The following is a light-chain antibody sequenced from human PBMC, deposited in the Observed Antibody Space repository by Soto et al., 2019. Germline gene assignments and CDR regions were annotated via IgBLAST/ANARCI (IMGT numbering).Light chain of an antibody. CDR3: SSYTTRNTEV. J-gene: IGLJ1*01. CDR1: SSDVGAFNY. CDR2: DVT. V-gene: IGLV2-14*03. Sequence: QSVLTQPASVYGSPGQSISISCIGTSSDVGAFNYVSWYQHHPGKAPQLIIYDVTSRPSGVSNRFSASKSGNTAPLTISGLQAEDEADYYCSSYTTRNTEVFGTGTKVTVL.